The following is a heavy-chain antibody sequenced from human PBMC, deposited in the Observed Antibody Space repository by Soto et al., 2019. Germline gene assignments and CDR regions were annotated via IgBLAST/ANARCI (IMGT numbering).Heavy chain of an antibody. CDR1: GFTFSSYA. D-gene: IGHD3-22*01. CDR3: AKMGHYYDSSGFYYYGMDV. V-gene: IGHV3-30-3*02. J-gene: IGHJ6*02. CDR2: ISYDGSNK. Sequence: GGSLRLSCAASGFTFSSYAMHWVRQAPGKGLEWVAVISYDGSNKYYADSVKGRFTISRDNSKNTLYLQMNSLRAEDTAVYYCAKMGHYYDSSGFYYYGMDVWGQGTTVTVSS.